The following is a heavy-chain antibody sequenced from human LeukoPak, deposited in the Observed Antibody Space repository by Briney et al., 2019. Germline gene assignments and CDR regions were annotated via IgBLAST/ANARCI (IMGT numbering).Heavy chain of an antibody. V-gene: IGHV4-30-4*01. J-gene: IGHJ4*02. D-gene: IGHD3-9*01. CDR1: GGTISSGDYY. CDR2: IYYSGST. CDR3: ARDILTGFDY. Sequence: SETLSLTCTVSGGTISSGDYYRSWIRQPPGKGLELIGYIYYSGSTSYSPSLKSRLTISVDRSKNQFSLRLNSVTAADTAVYYCARDILTGFDYRGQGTLVTVSS.